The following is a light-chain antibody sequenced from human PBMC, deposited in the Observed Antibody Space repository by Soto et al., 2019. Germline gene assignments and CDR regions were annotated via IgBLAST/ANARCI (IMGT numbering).Light chain of an antibody. Sequence: DIAMTQSPATLSVSRGERATISCRASQSVSSYLAWYQQKPGQAPRLLIYAASTRPTGIPARFSGSGSGTEFTLTISSLQSAEVAVYYSQQYNNWPPWTFGPGTKVDIK. V-gene: IGKV3-15*01. CDR3: QQYNNWPPWT. CDR2: AAS. CDR1: QSVSSY. J-gene: IGKJ1*01.